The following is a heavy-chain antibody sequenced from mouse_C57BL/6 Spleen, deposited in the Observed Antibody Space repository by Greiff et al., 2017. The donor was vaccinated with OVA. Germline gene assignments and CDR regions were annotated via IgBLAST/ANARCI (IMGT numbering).Heavy chain of an antibody. D-gene: IGHD2-1*01. J-gene: IGHJ2*01. CDR2: ISYDGSN. Sequence: EVQVVESGPGLVKPSQSLSLTCSVTGYSITSGYYWNWIRQFPGNKLEWMGYISYDGSNNYNPSLKNRISITRDTSKNQFFLKLNSVTTEDTATYYCARDRTLYYGNFDYWGQGTTLTVSS. V-gene: IGHV3-6*01. CDR1: GYSITSGYY. CDR3: ARDRTLYYGNFDY.